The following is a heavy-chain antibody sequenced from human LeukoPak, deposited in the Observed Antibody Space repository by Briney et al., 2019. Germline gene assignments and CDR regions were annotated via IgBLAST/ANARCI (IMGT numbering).Heavy chain of an antibody. D-gene: IGHD1-1*01. CDR3: AKDMVAQNWNDIGGY. CDR1: GFTFSSYS. CDR2: ISSSSSYI. V-gene: IGHV3-21*04. Sequence: GGSLRLSCAASGFTFSSYSMNWVRQAPGKGLEWVSSISSSSSYIYYADSVKGRFTISRDNAKNSLYLQMNSLRAEDTAVYYCAKDMVAQNWNDIGGYWGQGTLVTVSS. J-gene: IGHJ4*02.